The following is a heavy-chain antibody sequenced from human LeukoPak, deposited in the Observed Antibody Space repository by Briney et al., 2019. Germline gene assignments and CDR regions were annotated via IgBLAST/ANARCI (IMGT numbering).Heavy chain of an antibody. J-gene: IGHJ4*02. D-gene: IGHD3-16*01. Sequence: PGGSLRLSCAASGSTVSSNSMSWVRQAPAQGLEWVSVIYSGGDTYYADSVKGRFTISRDISKNTVSLQMNSLRAEDTAVYYCARDYDGFDYWGQGTLVTVSS. CDR1: GSTVSSNS. CDR3: ARDYDGFDY. CDR2: IYSGGDT. V-gene: IGHV3-53*01.